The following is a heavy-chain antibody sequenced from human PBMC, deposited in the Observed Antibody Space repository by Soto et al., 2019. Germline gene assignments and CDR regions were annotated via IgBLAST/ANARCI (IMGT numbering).Heavy chain of an antibody. D-gene: IGHD2-15*01. CDR2: IYHSGST. V-gene: IGHV4-30-2*01. J-gene: IGHJ4*02. CDR3: ARGGAGYCSGGSCGLDY. Sequence: SETLSLTCAVSGGSISSGGYSWSWIRQPPGKGLEWIGYIYHSGSTYYNPSLKSRVTISVDRSKSQFSLKLSSVTAADTAVYYCARGGAGYCSGGSCGLDYWGQGTLVTVSS. CDR1: GGSISSGGYS.